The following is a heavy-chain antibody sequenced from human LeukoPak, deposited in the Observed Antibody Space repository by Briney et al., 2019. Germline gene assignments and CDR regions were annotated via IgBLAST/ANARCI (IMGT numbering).Heavy chain of an antibody. CDR2: FDPEDGET. Sequence: ASVKVSCKVSGYTLTELSMHWVRQAPGKGLEWMGGFDPEDGETIYAQKFQGRVTMTEDASTDTAYMELSSLRSEDTAVYYCATTYYDSSGYRGYYYYYGMDVWGQGTTVTVSS. J-gene: IGHJ6*02. V-gene: IGHV1-24*01. CDR3: ATTYYDSSGYRGYYYYYGMDV. CDR1: GYTLTELS. D-gene: IGHD3-22*01.